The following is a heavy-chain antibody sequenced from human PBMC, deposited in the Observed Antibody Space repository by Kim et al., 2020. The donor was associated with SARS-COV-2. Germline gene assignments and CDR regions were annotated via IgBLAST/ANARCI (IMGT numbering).Heavy chain of an antibody. CDR1: GYTFTGYY. J-gene: IGHJ6*02. CDR3: ARVAYYCDSSEHRGGMDV. D-gene: IGHD3-22*01. V-gene: IGHV1-2*02. CDR2: INPNSGGT. Sequence: ASVKVSCKASGYTFTGYYMHWVRQAPGQGLEWMGWINPNSGGTNYAQKFQGRVTMTRDTSISTAYMELSRLRSDDTAVYYCARVAYYCDSSEHRGGMDVWGQGTSVTVSS.